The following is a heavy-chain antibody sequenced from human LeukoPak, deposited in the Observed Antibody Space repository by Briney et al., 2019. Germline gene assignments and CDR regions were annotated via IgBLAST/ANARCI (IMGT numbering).Heavy chain of an antibody. J-gene: IGHJ4*02. CDR2: ISYDGSNK. CDR1: GFTFSSYA. D-gene: IGHD5/OR15-5a*01. CDR3: ARDLRLDYYFDY. Sequence: GGSLRLSCAASGFTFSSYAMHWVRQAPGKGLEWVAVISYDGSNKYYADSVKGRFTISRDNSKNTLYLQMNSLRAEDTAVYYCARDLRLDYYFDYWGQGTLVTVSS. V-gene: IGHV3-30-3*01.